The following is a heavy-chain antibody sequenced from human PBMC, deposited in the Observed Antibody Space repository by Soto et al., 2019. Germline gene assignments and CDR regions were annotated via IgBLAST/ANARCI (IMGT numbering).Heavy chain of an antibody. CDR2: ISGGGGNT. CDR3: AKGRSALHIFEH. V-gene: IGHV3-23*01. J-gene: IGHJ4*02. Sequence: EVQLLESGGGRVQPGGSLRLSCAASGFSFSSVAMNWVRQAPGKGLEWVSFISGGGGNTDYADSVKGRFRVSRDNSRSTLILEMNSLRVEDTGIYFCAKGRSALHIFEHWGQGALVTVS. CDR1: GFSFSSVA.